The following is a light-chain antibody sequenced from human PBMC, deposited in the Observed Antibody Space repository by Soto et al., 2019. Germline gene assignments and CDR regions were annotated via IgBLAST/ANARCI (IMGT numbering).Light chain of an antibody. CDR3: LVYYGGAWL. J-gene: IGLJ3*02. CDR2: STS. CDR1: TGAVTTDYY. V-gene: IGLV7-43*01. Sequence: QAVVTQEPSLTVSPGGTVTLTCASSTGAVTTDYYPNWFQQKLGQTPRALIYSTSNKQSWTPARFSGSLLGGKAALTLSGVQPEDDADYYCLVYYGGAWLFGGGTKLTVL.